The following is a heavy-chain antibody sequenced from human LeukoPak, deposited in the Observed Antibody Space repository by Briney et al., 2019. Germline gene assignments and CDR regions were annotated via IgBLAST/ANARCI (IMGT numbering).Heavy chain of an antibody. Sequence: SETLSLTCTVSGGSVSSGSYYWSWIRQPPGKGLEWIGYIYYSGSTNYNPSLKSRVTISVDTSKNQFSLKLSSVTAADTAVYYCARVDPYYYDSSGYSFRDWGQGTLVTVSS. J-gene: IGHJ4*02. CDR1: GGSVSSGSYY. CDR2: IYYSGST. D-gene: IGHD3-22*01. CDR3: ARVDPYYYDSSGYSFRD. V-gene: IGHV4-61*01.